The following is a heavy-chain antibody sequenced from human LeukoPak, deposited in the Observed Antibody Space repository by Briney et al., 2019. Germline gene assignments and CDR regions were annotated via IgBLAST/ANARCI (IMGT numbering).Heavy chain of an antibody. V-gene: IGHV3-21*01. D-gene: IGHD1-1*01. CDR2: ISSSSSYI. J-gene: IGHJ3*02. CDR3: ARDRGNWNDDDAFDI. CDR1: GFTFSSYS. Sequence: GGSLRLSCAASGFTFSSYSMNWVRQAPGKGLEWVSSISSSSSYIYYADSVKGRFTISRDNAKNSLYLQMNSLRAEDTAVYYCARDRGNWNDDDAFDIWGQGTMVTVSS.